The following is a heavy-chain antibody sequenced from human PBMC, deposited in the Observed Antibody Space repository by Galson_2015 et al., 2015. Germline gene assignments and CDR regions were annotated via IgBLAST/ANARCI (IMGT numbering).Heavy chain of an antibody. CDR2: INTANGNT. D-gene: IGHD1-26*01. V-gene: IGHV1-3*04. CDR1: GYTFTIYT. CDR3: ARGAGATRGLANYYDYYYMDV. Sequence: SVKVSCKASGYTFTIYTMHWVRQAPGQGLEWMGWINTANGNTKYSQELQGRLTITRDTSASTAYMEMRSLSSEDTAVYYCARGAGATRGLANYYDYYYMDVWGKGTTVTVSS. J-gene: IGHJ6*03.